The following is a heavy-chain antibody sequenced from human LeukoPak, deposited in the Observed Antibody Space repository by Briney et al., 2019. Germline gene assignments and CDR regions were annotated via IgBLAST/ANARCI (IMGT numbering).Heavy chain of an antibody. V-gene: IGHV4-59*11. CDR1: GGSISSHY. J-gene: IGHJ2*01. CDR3: ARAGPYSGSYYPYWYFDL. Sequence: SETLSLTCTVSGGSISSHYWSWIRQPPGKGLEWIGYIYYSGSTNYNPSLKSRVTISVDTSKNQFSLKLSSVTAADTAVYYCARAGPYSGSYYPYWYFDLWGRGTLVTVSS. D-gene: IGHD1-26*01. CDR2: IYYSGST.